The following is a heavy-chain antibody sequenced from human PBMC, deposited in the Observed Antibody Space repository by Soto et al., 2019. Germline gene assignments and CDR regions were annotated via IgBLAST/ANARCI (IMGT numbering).Heavy chain of an antibody. CDR1: GGSISSGGYY. J-gene: IGHJ5*02. D-gene: IGHD3-10*01. CDR2: IYYSGST. Sequence: QVQLQESGPGLVKPSQTLSLTCTVSGGSISSGGYYWSWIRQHPGKGLEWIGYIYYSGSTYYNPSLKSRVTISVDPSKNQFSLKLSSVPAADTAVYYCAGYTYYGSGSYGPLPWGQGTLVTVSS. CDR3: AGYTYYGSGSYGPLP. V-gene: IGHV4-31*03.